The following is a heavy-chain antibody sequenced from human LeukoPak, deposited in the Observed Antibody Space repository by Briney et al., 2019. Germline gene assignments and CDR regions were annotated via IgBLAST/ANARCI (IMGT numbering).Heavy chain of an antibody. D-gene: IGHD1-14*01. CDR2: IYSGGST. CDR3: ARSAGIGMYYFDY. CDR1: GFTVSSNY. J-gene: IGHJ4*02. Sequence: GGSLSLSCAASGFTVSSNYMRWVRHAPGKGLEWVSDIYSGGSTYYAYSVKGRFTISRDNSKNTLYLQMNSLRAEDTAVYYCARSAGIGMYYFDYWGQGTLVTVSS. V-gene: IGHV3-66*01.